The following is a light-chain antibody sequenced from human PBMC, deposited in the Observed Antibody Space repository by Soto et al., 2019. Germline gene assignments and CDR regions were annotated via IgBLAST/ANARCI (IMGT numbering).Light chain of an antibody. V-gene: IGKV1-9*01. CDR2: AAS. CDR1: QGISSY. Sequence: DIQVTQSPSTLSASVGDRVTITCRASQGISSYLAWYQQKPGKAPKLLIYAASTLQSGVPSRFSGSGSGTEFTLTISSLQPEDFATYYCQQLNSYPWTFGQGTKVDIK. CDR3: QQLNSYPWT. J-gene: IGKJ1*01.